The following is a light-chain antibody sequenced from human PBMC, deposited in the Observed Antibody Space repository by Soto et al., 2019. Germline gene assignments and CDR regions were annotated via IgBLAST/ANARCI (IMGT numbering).Light chain of an antibody. CDR3: QQSYNTPPT. V-gene: IGKV2D-30*01. CDR1: QSLVYSDGNTY. J-gene: IGKJ4*01. Sequence: DVVVTQSPLSLPVALGEPASISFRSSQSLVYSDGNTYLNWYQQSPGKAPKLLVYAASTLQSGVPSRFRGSGSGTDFTLTIDSLQPEDFATYYCQQSYNTPPTFGGGTKVDIK. CDR2: AAS.